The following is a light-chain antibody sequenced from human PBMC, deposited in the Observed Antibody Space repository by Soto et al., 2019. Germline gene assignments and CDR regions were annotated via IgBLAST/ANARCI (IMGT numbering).Light chain of an antibody. V-gene: IGLV1-47*01. CDR2: RNE. CDR3: AAWDGSLSGVV. CDR1: SSNIGSNY. J-gene: IGLJ2*01. Sequence: QPVLTQPASASGTPGQRVTISCSGSSSNIGSNYVYWYQQLPGTAPKLLIYRNEQRPSGVPDRFSGTKSGTSASLAISGLRSEDEADYYCAAWDGSLSGVVFGGGTKVTVL.